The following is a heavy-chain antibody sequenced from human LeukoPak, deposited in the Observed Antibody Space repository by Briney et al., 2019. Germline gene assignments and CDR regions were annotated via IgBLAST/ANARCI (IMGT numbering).Heavy chain of an antibody. Sequence: GGSLRLSCAASGCTFSSYAMSWVRQAPGKGLEWVSAISGSGGSTYYADSVKGRFTISRDNSKNTLYLQMNSLRAEDSAVYYCAKDGYSSSWNNFDYWGQGTLVTVSS. V-gene: IGHV3-23*01. CDR2: ISGSGGST. CDR1: GCTFSSYA. D-gene: IGHD6-13*01. J-gene: IGHJ4*02. CDR3: AKDGYSSSWNNFDY.